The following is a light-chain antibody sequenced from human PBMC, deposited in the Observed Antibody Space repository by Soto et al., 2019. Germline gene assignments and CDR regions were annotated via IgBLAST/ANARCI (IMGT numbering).Light chain of an antibody. V-gene: IGKV1-39*01. CDR1: QSITTY. CDR3: QQSYSIFLT. CDR2: AAS. J-gene: IGKJ1*01. Sequence: DIQMTQSPSSLSASVGDRVTITCRASQSITTYLNWYQHKPGKAPKLLIYAASNLQSGVPSRFGGSGSGTDFTLTISSLQPEDFATYYCQQSYSIFLTFGQGTKVEVK.